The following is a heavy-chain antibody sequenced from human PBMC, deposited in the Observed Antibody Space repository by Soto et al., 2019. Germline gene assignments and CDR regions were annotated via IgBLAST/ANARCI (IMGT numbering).Heavy chain of an antibody. D-gene: IGHD3-3*01. CDR1: GFTFSSYA. V-gene: IGHV3-23*01. J-gene: IGHJ4*02. CDR2: ISGSGGST. Sequence: GGSLRLSCAASGFTFSSYAMSWVRQAPGKGLEWVSAISGSGGSTYYADSVKGRFTISRDNSKNTLYLQMNSLRAEDTAVYYCAKDSDYDFWSGYLDYWGQGTLVTVSS. CDR3: AKDSDYDFWSGYLDY.